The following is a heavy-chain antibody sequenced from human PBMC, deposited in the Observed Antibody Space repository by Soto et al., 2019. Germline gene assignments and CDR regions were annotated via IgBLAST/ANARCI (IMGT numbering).Heavy chain of an antibody. V-gene: IGHV1-18*04. CDR1: GYTFTSYG. CDR2: ISAYNGNT. D-gene: IGHD3-22*01. CDR3: ARNPITHYYDSSGYPQFDY. Sequence: ASVKVSCKASGYTFTSYGISWVRQAPGQGLEWMGWISAYNGNTNYAQKLQGRVTMTTDTSTSTAYMELRSLRSDDTAVYYCARNPITHYYDSSGYPQFDYWGQGTLVTSPQ. J-gene: IGHJ4*02.